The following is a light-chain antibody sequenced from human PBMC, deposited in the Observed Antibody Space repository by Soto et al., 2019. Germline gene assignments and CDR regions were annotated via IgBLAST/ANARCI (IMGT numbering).Light chain of an antibody. CDR1: SGHSSYI. CDR3: ETWVSNTVV. J-gene: IGLJ2*01. Sequence: QSVLTQSSSASASLGSSVKLTCTLSSGHSSYIIAWHQQQPGKAPRYLMKLEGSGSYNKGSGVPDRFSGSSSGADRYLTISNLQSEDEADYYCETWVSNTVVFGGGTKLTVL. V-gene: IGLV4-60*03. CDR2: LEGSGSY.